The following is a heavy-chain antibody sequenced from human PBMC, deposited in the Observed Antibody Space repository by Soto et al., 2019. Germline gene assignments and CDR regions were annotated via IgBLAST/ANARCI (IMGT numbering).Heavy chain of an antibody. J-gene: IGHJ3*02. CDR1: GYTFTSYG. CDR3: ARPFKPLLWFGQLLYGGHAFDI. V-gene: IGHV1-18*01. D-gene: IGHD3-10*01. CDR2: ISAYNGNS. Sequence: ASVKVSCKASGYTFTSYGINWVRQAPGQGLEWMGWISAYNGNSNYAQKLQGRVTMNTDTSTSTAYMELRSLRYDDTAVYYCARPFKPLLWFGQLLYGGHAFDIWGQGTMVTVSS.